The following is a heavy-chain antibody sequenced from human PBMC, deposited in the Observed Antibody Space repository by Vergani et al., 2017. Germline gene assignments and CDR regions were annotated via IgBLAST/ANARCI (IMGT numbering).Heavy chain of an antibody. CDR3: ARGGKGGYNSATDY. CDR1: GFTVSSNY. Sequence: EVQLVESGGGLVQPGGSLRLSCAASGFTVSSNYMSWVRQAPGKGLEWVSVIYSGGSTYYADSVKGRFTISRDNSKNTLYLQMSSLRAEDTAVYYCARGGKGGYNSATDYWGQGTLVTVSS. D-gene: IGHD5-24*01. V-gene: IGHV3-66*01. CDR2: IYSGGST. J-gene: IGHJ4*02.